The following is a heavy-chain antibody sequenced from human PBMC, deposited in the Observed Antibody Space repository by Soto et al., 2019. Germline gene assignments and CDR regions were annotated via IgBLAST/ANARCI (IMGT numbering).Heavy chain of an antibody. CDR3: ARLERITIFGVVNNGFDP. CDR1: GGSFSGYY. CDR2: INHSGST. Sequence: SETLSLTCAVYGGSFSGYYWSWIRQPPGKGLEWIGEINHSGSTNYNPSLKSRVTISVDTSKNQFSLKLSSVTAADTAVYYCARLERITIFGVVNNGFDPWGQGTLVTVSS. V-gene: IGHV4-34*01. D-gene: IGHD3-3*01. J-gene: IGHJ5*02.